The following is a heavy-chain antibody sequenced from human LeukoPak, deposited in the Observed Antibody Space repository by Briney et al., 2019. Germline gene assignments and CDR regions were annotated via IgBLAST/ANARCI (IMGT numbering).Heavy chain of an antibody. Sequence: GGSLRLSCAASGLTFSSYAMSWVRQAPGKGLEWVSAISGSGGSTYYADSVKGRFTISRDNSKNTLYLQMNSLRAEDTAVYYCAKNGRAYGDYLDYWGQGTLVTVSS. D-gene: IGHD4-17*01. V-gene: IGHV3-23*01. CDR3: AKNGRAYGDYLDY. CDR2: ISGSGGST. J-gene: IGHJ4*02. CDR1: GLTFSSYA.